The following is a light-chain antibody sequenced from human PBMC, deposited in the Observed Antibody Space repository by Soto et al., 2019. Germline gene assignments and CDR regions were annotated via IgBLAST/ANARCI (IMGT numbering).Light chain of an antibody. J-gene: IGKJ1*01. Sequence: DIVMTQSPDSLAVSLGERATINCKSSQSVLYSSKNKNYLAWYQQKPGQPPKLLISWASTRESGVPDRFSGSGYGTDFTLTISSLQTEDVAVYYCQQYYSTPRTFGQGTKVEIK. CDR1: QSVLYSSKNKNY. V-gene: IGKV4-1*01. CDR3: QQYYSTPRT. CDR2: WAS.